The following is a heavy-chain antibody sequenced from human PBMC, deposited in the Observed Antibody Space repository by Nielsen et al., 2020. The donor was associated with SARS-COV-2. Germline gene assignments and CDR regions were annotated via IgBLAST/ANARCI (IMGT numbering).Heavy chain of an antibody. CDR1: GGTFSSYA. J-gene: IGHJ4*02. D-gene: IGHD2-15*01. CDR3: ARDRDCSGGSCPGY. Sequence: SVKVSCKASGGTFSSYAISWVRQAPGQGLEWMGGIIPILGTANYAQKFQGRVTITADKSTSTAYMELSSLRSEDTAVYYCARDRDCSGGSCPGYWGQGTLVTVSS. CDR2: IIPILGTA. V-gene: IGHV1-69*10.